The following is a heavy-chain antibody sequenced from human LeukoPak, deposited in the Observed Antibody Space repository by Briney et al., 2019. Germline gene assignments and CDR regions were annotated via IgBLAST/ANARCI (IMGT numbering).Heavy chain of an antibody. CDR3: ARLPSI. Sequence: SETLSPTCTVSGGSISSYYWSWIRQPPGKGLEWIGYIYYSGSTNYNPSLKSRVTISIDTSRNQFSLKLTSVTAADTAVYYCARLPSIWGQGTLVTVSS. V-gene: IGHV4-59*08. CDR1: GGSISSYY. CDR2: IYYSGST. J-gene: IGHJ4*02.